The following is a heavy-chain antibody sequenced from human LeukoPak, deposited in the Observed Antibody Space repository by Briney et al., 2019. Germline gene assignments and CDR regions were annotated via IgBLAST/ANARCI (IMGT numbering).Heavy chain of an antibody. Sequence: SETLSLTCAVYGGSFSGYYWSWIRQPPGKGLEWIGEINHSGSTNYSPSLKSRVTISVDTSKNQFSLKLSSVTAADTAVYYCARGYCSSTSCYRDYYYYYGMDVWGKGTTVTVSS. CDR2: INHSGST. CDR1: GGSFSGYY. CDR3: ARGYCSSTSCYRDYYYYYGMDV. V-gene: IGHV4-34*01. J-gene: IGHJ6*04. D-gene: IGHD2-2*02.